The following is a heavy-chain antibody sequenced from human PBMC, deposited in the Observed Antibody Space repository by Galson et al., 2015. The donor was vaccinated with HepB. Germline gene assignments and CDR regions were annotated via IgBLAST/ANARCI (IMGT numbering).Heavy chain of an antibody. CDR3: AAELYSSSWYFSPYYYGMDV. J-gene: IGHJ6*02. V-gene: IGHV1-58*01. D-gene: IGHD6-13*01. CDR1: EFTFTSSA. CDR2: IVVGSGNT. Sequence: SVKVSCKASEFTFTSSAVQWVRQARGQRLEWIGWIVVGSGNTNYAQKFQERVTITRDMSTSTAYMELSSLRSEDTAVYYCAAELYSSSWYFSPYYYGMDVWGQGTTVTVSS.